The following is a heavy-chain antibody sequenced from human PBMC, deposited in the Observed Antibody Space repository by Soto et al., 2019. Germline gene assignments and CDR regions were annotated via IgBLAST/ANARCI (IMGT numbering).Heavy chain of an antibody. CDR2: ISYDGSNK. D-gene: IGHD2-2*01. Sequence: QVQLVESGGGVVQHGRSLRLSCAASGFTFSSYAMHWVRQAPGKGLEWVAVISYDGSNKYYADSVKGRFTISRDNSKNTLYLQMNSLRAEDTAVYYCARDLLPRVVVPAATVPYGMDVWGQGTTVTVSS. CDR3: ARDLLPRVVVPAATVPYGMDV. V-gene: IGHV3-30-3*01. CDR1: GFTFSSYA. J-gene: IGHJ6*02.